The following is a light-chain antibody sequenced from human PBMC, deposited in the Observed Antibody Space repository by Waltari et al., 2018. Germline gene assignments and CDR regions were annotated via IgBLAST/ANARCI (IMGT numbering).Light chain of an antibody. CDR3: QQSYSTPGT. Sequence: DIQITQSPSSLPASIGDRVNITCRASQSIRYYLNGYQQTPGRAPKLLIFATSQLQSGVSSRFSGSGSETDFTLTISDVQPEDCATDYCQQSYSTPGTFGQGTKVEIK. CDR1: QSIRYY. V-gene: IGKV1-39*01. CDR2: ATS. J-gene: IGKJ1*01.